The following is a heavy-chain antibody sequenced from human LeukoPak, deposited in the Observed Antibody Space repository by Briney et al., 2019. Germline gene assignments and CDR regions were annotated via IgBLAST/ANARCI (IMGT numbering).Heavy chain of an antibody. CDR2: IKQDGSEK. D-gene: IGHD3-22*01. Sequence: SGGSLRLSCTASGFTFTTYWMSWVRHPPGKGLEWVANIKQDGSEKYYVDSVKGRFTISRDNAKSSLYLQMNSLRAEDTAVYYCARGGAYYDSSGYWRGSAFDIWGQGTMVTVSS. J-gene: IGHJ3*02. CDR1: GFTFTTYW. CDR3: ARGGAYYDSSGYWRGSAFDI. V-gene: IGHV3-7*01.